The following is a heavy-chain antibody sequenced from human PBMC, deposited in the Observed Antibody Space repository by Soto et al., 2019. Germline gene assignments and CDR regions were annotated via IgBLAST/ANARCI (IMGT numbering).Heavy chain of an antibody. CDR1: GSTFSSYW. D-gene: IGHD6-19*01. J-gene: IGHJ4*02. CDR3: AKDPLRWLVPPSSGDFDY. CDR2: INSDGSST. V-gene: IGHV3-74*01. Sequence: PGGSLRLSCAASGSTFSSYWMHWVRQAPRKGLVWVSRINSDGSSTYYADSVKGRFTISRDNSKNTLYLQMNSLRAEDTAVYYCAKDPLRWLVPPSSGDFDYWGQGTLVTVSS.